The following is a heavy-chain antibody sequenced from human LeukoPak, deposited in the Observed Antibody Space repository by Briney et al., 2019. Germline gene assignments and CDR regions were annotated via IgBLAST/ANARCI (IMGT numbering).Heavy chain of an antibody. CDR2: MNPNSGHT. J-gene: IGHJ6*03. D-gene: IGHD2-15*01. CDR1: GYTFISYD. Sequence: ASVKVSCKASGYTFISYDIHWVRQATGQGLEWMGWMNPNSGHTGYAQKFQGRVTITADKSTSTAYMELSSLRSEDTAVYYCATLCCGSYYMDVWGKGTTVTVSS. V-gene: IGHV1-8*01. CDR3: ATLCCGSYYMDV.